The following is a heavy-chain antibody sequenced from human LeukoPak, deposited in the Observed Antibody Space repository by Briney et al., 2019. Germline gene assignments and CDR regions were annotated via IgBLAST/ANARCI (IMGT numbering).Heavy chain of an antibody. CDR2: INHSGST. Sequence: SETLSLTCAVYGGSFGGYYWSWIRQPPGKGLEWIGEINHSGSTNYNPSLKSRVTISVDTSKNQFSLKLSSVTAADTAVYYCARGRGVLLWFGESPPPRGYFDYWGQGTLVTVSS. J-gene: IGHJ4*02. CDR3: ARGRGVLLWFGESPPPRGYFDY. D-gene: IGHD3-10*01. CDR1: GGSFGGYY. V-gene: IGHV4-34*01.